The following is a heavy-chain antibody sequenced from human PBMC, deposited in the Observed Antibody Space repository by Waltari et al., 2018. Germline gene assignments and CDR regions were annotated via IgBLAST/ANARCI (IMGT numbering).Heavy chain of an antibody. CDR1: GFTFSSYA. CDR3: AKDRTGTFDY. CDR2: ITGGGCDT. Sequence: EVQLLESGGGLVQPGGSLRLSCAASGFTFSSYAMTWVRQAPGKGLEWVSAITGGGCDTYYADSVKGRFTLSRDNSKNTVYLQMNSLRVEDTAVYYCAKDRTGTFDYWGQGTLVTVSS. V-gene: IGHV3-23*01. D-gene: IGHD3-9*01. J-gene: IGHJ4*02.